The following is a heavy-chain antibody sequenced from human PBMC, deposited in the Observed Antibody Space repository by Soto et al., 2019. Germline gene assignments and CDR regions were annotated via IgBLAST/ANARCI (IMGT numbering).Heavy chain of an antibody. CDR2: IGTAGDT. Sequence: EVQLVESGGGLVQPGGSLRLSCAASGFTFSSYDMHWVRQATGKGLEWVSAIGTAGDTYYPGSVKGRFTISRENAKNSLYLQMNSLRAEDTAVYYCARVFTVDSQDYGDYVVGYFDLWGRGTLVTVSS. D-gene: IGHD4-17*01. CDR3: ARVFTVDSQDYGDYVVGYFDL. CDR1: GFTFSSYD. V-gene: IGHV3-13*01. J-gene: IGHJ2*01.